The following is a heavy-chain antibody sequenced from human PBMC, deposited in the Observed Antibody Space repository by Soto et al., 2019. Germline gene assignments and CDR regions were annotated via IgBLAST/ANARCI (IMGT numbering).Heavy chain of an antibody. D-gene: IGHD3-10*01. CDR2: ISGSGGST. V-gene: IGHV3-23*01. CDR1: RFTFSSYA. Sequence: GGSLRLSCAASRFTFSSYAMSWVRQAPGKGLEWVSAISGSGGSTYYADSVKGRFTISRDNSKNTLYLQMNSLRAEDTAVYYCAKIEGPNYYGSGSYGYWGQGTLVTVSS. CDR3: AKIEGPNYYGSGSYGY. J-gene: IGHJ4*02.